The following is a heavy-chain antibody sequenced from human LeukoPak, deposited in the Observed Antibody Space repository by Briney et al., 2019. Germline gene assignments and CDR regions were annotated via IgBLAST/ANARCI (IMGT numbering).Heavy chain of an antibody. V-gene: IGHV4-34*01. D-gene: IGHD6-6*01. J-gene: IGHJ4*02. CDR2: INHSGST. CDR3: ARDVGYSSSSGAFDY. Sequence: GSLRLSCVASGFSLSGYWMYWVRQPPGKGLEWIGEINHSGSTNYNPSLKGRVTISVDTSKNQFSLKLSSVTAADTAVYYCARDVGYSSSSGAFDYWGQGTLVTVSS. CDR1: GFSLSGYW.